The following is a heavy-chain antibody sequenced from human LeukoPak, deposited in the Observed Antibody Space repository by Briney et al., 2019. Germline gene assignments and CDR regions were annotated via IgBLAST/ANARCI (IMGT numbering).Heavy chain of an antibody. J-gene: IGHJ4*02. Sequence: SETLSLTCAVYGGSFRNYYWNWIRQPPGKGLEWIGEINLSGSSSYNPSLKSRVTISVDTSKNQFSLKLTSVTAADTAVYYCAGGYTVVRGIYYFDYWGQGTLVTVSS. CDR3: AGGYTVVRGIYYFDY. CDR2: INLSGSS. V-gene: IGHV4-34*01. D-gene: IGHD3-10*01. CDR1: GGSFRNYY.